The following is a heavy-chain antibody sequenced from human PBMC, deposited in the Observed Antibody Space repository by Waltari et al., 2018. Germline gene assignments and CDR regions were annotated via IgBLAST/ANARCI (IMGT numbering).Heavy chain of an antibody. V-gene: IGHV4-39*07. CDR1: GGSISSSSYY. D-gene: IGHD3-10*01. J-gene: IGHJ3*02. Sequence: QLQLQESGPGLVKPSETLSLTCTVSGGSISSSSYYWGWIRQPPGKGLEWIGSLYNSGVPVYSPARKSRVTLSVDTSKNQFALKLISVTAADTAVYYCARRLDEGSGSYYRGAFDIWGQGTMVTVSS. CDR2: LYNSGVP. CDR3: ARRLDEGSGSYYRGAFDI.